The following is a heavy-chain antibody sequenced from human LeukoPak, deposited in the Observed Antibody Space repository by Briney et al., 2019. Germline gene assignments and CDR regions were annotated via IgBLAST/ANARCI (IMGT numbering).Heavy chain of an antibody. CDR3: ARWLYSSSWYAWFDP. Sequence: SETLSLTCTVSGGSISSYYWSWIRQPPGKGLEWIGYIYTSGSTNYNPSLKSRVTISVDTSKNQFSLKLSSVTAADTAVYYCARWLYSSSWYAWFDPWGQGTLVTVSS. V-gene: IGHV4-4*09. CDR1: GGSISSYY. D-gene: IGHD6-13*01. J-gene: IGHJ5*02. CDR2: IYTSGST.